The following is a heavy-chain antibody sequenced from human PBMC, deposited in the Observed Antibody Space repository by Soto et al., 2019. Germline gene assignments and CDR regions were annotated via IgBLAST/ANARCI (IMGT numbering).Heavy chain of an antibody. D-gene: IGHD1-1*01. CDR2: VHISGHS. Sequence: ASETLSLTCTLSGGSVRAPDWWNWVRQSPDKGLEWIAEVHISGHSNYNPSLRGRVSVSIDSSKNQFYLNLNSVTAADTAIYYCARVRQGCSANNCYFDPWGQGTQVTVSS. J-gene: IGHJ5*01. CDR1: GGSVRAPDW. V-gene: IGHV4-4*02. CDR3: ARVRQGCSANNCYFDP.